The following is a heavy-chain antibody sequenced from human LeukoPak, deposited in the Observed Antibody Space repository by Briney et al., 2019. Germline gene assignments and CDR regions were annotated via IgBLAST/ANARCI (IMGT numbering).Heavy chain of an antibody. CDR3: ATRKLGNDY. V-gene: IGHV4-59*02. CDR1: GGSVSNYY. D-gene: IGHD7-27*01. CDR2: IYYAET. J-gene: IGHJ4*02. Sequence: PSETLSLTCTVSGGSVSNYYWSWIRQSPGKGLEWIGYIYYAETSYNPSLKSRVTISADTSKNQFSLKLYSVTAADTAVYYCATRKLGNDYWGQGTLVTVSS.